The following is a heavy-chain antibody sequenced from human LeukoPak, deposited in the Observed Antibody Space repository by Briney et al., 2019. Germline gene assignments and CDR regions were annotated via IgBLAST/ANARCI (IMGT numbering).Heavy chain of an antibody. D-gene: IGHD2-8*01. Sequence: GESLKISCKGSGYSFTSYWIGWVRQMPGKGLEWMGIIYPGDSDTRYSPSLQGQVTISADKSISTAYLQWSSLKASDTAMYYCARGYCSNGVCYRDSFDFWGQGTLVTVSS. CDR3: ARGYCSNGVCYRDSFDF. V-gene: IGHV5-51*01. CDR1: GYSFTSYW. J-gene: IGHJ4*02. CDR2: IYPGDSDT.